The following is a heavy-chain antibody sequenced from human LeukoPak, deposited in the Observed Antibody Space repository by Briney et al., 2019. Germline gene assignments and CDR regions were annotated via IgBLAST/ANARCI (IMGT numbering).Heavy chain of an antibody. CDR3: ARDYSSSGSFFGYYYGMDV. V-gene: IGHV3-48*02. D-gene: IGHD1-26*01. CDR2: ISGSSKII. Sequence: PGGSLRLSCAASGFTFSSYSMNWVRQAPGKGLEWISYISGSSKIIHWAESLKGRFTISRDNAKNSLYLQMYSLRDEDTAVYYCARDYSSSGSFFGYYYGMDVWGQGTTVTVSS. CDR1: GFTFSSYS. J-gene: IGHJ6*02.